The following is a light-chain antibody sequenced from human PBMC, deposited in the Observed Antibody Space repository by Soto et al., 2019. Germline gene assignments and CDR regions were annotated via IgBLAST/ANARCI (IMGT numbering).Light chain of an antibody. CDR1: SGDSSYI. Sequence: QLVLTQSSSASASLGSSVSLTCTLSSGDSSYIIAWHQQQPGKAPRYLMKLEGSGSYNKGSGVPDCFSGSSSGADRYLTISNLQFEDEADYYCETWDSNTYVFGTGTKLTVL. CDR2: LEGSGSY. V-gene: IGLV4-60*02. CDR3: ETWDSNTYV. J-gene: IGLJ1*01.